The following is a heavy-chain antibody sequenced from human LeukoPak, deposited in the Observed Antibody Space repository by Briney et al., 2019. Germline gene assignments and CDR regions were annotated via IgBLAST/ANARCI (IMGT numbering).Heavy chain of an antibody. V-gene: IGHV1-2*06. CDR3: ARAGSSWYFIDY. Sequence: ASVKVSCKASGYTFTGYYMHWVRQAPGQGLERMGRINPNSGGTNYAQKFQGRVTTTRDTSISTAYMELSRLRSDDTAVYYCARAGSSWYFIDYWGQGTLVTVSS. D-gene: IGHD6-13*01. CDR2: INPNSGGT. J-gene: IGHJ4*02. CDR1: GYTFTGYY.